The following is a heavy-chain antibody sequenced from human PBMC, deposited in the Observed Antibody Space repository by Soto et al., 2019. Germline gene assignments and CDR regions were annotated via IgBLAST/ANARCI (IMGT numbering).Heavy chain of an antibody. CDR2: IKQDGTEK. D-gene: IGHD5-18*01. CDR1: GFTFSRYW. Sequence: GGSLRLSCAAPGFTFSRYWMNWVRQAPGKGLEWVANIKQDGTEKNYVDSVKGRFTISRDNARNSLYLQMDSLRAEDTAVYFCARGDTPMITGMDSFDIWGQGTMVTVSS. V-gene: IGHV3-7*01. J-gene: IGHJ3*02. CDR3: ARGDTPMITGMDSFDI.